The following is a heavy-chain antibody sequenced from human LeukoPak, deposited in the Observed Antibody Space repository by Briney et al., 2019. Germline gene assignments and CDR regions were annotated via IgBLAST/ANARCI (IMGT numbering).Heavy chain of an antibody. CDR1: GFTFDDYA. V-gene: IGHV3-7*01. CDR2: IKQDGGEK. Sequence: PGRSLRLSCAASGFTFDDYAMHWVRQAPGKGLEWVANIKQDGGEKYYVDSVKGRFTISRDNAKNSLYLQMNSLRAEDTAVYYCARGLRLDYWGQGTLVTVSS. J-gene: IGHJ4*02. CDR3: ARGLRLDY.